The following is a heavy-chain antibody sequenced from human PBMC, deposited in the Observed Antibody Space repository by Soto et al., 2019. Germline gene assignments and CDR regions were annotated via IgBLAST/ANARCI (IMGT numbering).Heavy chain of an antibody. D-gene: IGHD3-22*01. J-gene: IGHJ4*02. Sequence: LRLSCAASGFIFSSYAMSWVRQAPGKGPEWVSAISGSDGSTYYADSVKGRFTISRDNSRNTLYLQMNSLRAEDTAVYYCAKDGVAHIPLYTSGSSYDHWGQGTLVTVSS. V-gene: IGHV3-23*01. CDR3: AKDGVAHIPLYTSGSSYDH. CDR1: GFIFSSYA. CDR2: ISGSDGST.